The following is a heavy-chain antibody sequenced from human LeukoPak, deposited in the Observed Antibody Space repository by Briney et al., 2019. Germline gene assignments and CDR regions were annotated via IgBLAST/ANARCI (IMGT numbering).Heavy chain of an antibody. CDR1: GGSISSYY. J-gene: IGHJ3*02. V-gene: IGHV4-4*07. Sequence: PSETLSLTCTVSGGSISSYYRSWIRQPAGKGLEWTGRIYTSGSTSYNPSLKSRVTMSVDTSKNQFSLKLSSVTAADTAVYYCARGPNRITMMIGDAFDIWGQGTMVTISS. CDR2: IYTSGST. CDR3: ARGPNRITMMIGDAFDI. D-gene: IGHD3-22*01.